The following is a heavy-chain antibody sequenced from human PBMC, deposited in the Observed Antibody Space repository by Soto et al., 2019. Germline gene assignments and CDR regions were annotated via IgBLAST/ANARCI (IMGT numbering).Heavy chain of an antibody. J-gene: IGHJ6*02. CDR3: TRRGGKPYSYCGLDV. D-gene: IGHD1-1*01. CDR2: IYWDDDK. V-gene: IGHV2-5*02. Sequence: QITLKESGPAVVKPTQTLTLTCTFSGFSLSSSGVGVGWIRQPPGKALEWLALIYWDDDKRYSPSLDSRLTTPKDTSKHQVVRKMTNMDPVDTATYYCTRRGGKPYSYCGLDVWGQGTTVTVSS. CDR1: GFSLSSSGVG.